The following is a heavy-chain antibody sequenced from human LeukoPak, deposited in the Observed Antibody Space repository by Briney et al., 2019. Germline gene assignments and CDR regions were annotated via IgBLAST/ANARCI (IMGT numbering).Heavy chain of an antibody. CDR3: TTGGVTTVTTGDY. D-gene: IGHD4-17*01. V-gene: IGHV3-15*01. Sequence: GESLRLSCVASGFTFSNYAMSWVRQAPGKGLEWVGRIKSKTDGGTTDYAAPVKGRFTISRDDSKNTLYLQMNSLKTEDTAVYYCTTGGVTTVTTGDYWGQGTLVTVSS. CDR1: GFTFSNYA. CDR2: IKSKTDGGTT. J-gene: IGHJ4*02.